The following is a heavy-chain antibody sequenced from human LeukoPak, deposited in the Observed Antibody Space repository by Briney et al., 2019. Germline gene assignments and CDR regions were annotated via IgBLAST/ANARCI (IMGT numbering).Heavy chain of an antibody. Sequence: SETLSLTCAVSGGSISTNSWWSWFRQPPGKGLEWIGQIYHSGSTNPNPSLKSRVTISVDKSKNQFSLKLSSVTAADTAVYYCARDSEAGSTWTGAFDIWGQGTMVTVSS. CDR3: ARDSEAGSTWTGAFDI. D-gene: IGHD2-2*01. V-gene: IGHV4-4*02. CDR2: IYHSGST. CDR1: GGSISTNSW. J-gene: IGHJ3*02.